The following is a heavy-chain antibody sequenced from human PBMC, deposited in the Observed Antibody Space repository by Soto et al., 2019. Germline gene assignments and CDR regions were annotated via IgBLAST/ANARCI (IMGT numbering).Heavy chain of an antibody. CDR1: GYTFTGYY. J-gene: IGHJ2*01. CDR2: INPNSGGT. Sequence: QVQLVQSGAEVKKPGASVKVSCKASGYTFTGYYMYWVRHAPGQGLEWMGWINPNSGGTNYAQKFQGWVTMTRDTSISTAYMELSRLRSDDTAVYYCARGTPITYWYFDLWGRGTLVTVSS. V-gene: IGHV1-2*04. D-gene: IGHD5-12*01. CDR3: ARGTPITYWYFDL.